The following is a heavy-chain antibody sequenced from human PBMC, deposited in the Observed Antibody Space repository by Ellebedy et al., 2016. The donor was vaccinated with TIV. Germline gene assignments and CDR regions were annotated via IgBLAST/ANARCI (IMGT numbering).Heavy chain of an antibody. V-gene: IGHV3-23*01. D-gene: IGHD1-26*01. J-gene: IGHJ4*02. CDR1: GFTFSNFA. Sequence: GESLKISCAVSGFTFSNFAMNCMRQAPGKGLEWVSIITVSGDTTYYADSVKGRFTISRDNSKNTLYLQMNSLRADDTAVYYCANGGNPDYWGQGTLVTVSS. CDR3: ANGGNPDY. CDR2: ITVSGDTT.